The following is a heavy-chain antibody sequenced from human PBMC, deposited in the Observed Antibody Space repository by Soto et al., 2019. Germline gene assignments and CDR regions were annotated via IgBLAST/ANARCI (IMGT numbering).Heavy chain of an antibody. CDR1: GGTFTSYT. Sequence: QVQLVQSGAEVKKPGSSLKISCTTSGGTFTSYTISWLRQAPGQGPEWMGRSIPVLGVANSAQKFQDRVTITADTPPKTAYRELTGLPSDAPAMYSCARDLPIEAPGTFDPWGKGTLSPSPQ. V-gene: IGHV1-69*08. J-gene: IGHJ5*02. D-gene: IGHD6-13*01. CDR2: SIPVLGVA. CDR3: ARDLPIEAPGTFDP.